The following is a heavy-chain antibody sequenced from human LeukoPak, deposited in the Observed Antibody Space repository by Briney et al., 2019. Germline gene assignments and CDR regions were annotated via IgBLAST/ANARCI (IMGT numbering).Heavy chain of an antibody. CDR1: GGSISSSSYY. Sequence: PSETLSLTCTVSGGSISSSSYYWGWIRQPPGKGLEWIGSIYYSGSTYYNPSLKSRVTISVDTSKNQFSLKLSSVTAADTAVYYCASLAYSYGWAFDIWGQGTMVTVSS. J-gene: IGHJ3*02. CDR3: ASLAYSYGWAFDI. D-gene: IGHD5-18*01. CDR2: IYYSGST. V-gene: IGHV4-39*07.